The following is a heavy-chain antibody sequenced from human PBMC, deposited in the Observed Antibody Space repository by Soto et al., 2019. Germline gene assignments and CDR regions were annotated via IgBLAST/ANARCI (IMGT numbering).Heavy chain of an antibody. CDR3: AREVPTPGIAEGYNWFDP. Sequence: SETLSLTCTVSGGSISSGDYYWSWIRHPPGKGLEWIGYIYYSGSTYYNPSLKSRVTISVDTSKNQFSLKLSSVTAADTAVYYCAREVPTPGIAEGYNWFDPWGQRTQV. D-gene: IGHD6-13*01. CDR2: IYYSGST. V-gene: IGHV4-30-4*01. J-gene: IGHJ5*02. CDR1: GGSISSGDYY.